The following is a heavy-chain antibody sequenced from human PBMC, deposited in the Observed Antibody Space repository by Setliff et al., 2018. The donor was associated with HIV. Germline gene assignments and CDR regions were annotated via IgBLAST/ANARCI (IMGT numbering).Heavy chain of an antibody. V-gene: IGHV4-59*08. CDR1: GGSFSVYY. CDR3: ARHEGRSFDY. J-gene: IGHJ4*02. CDR2: IYKSGST. Sequence: SETLSLTCAVYGGSFSVYYWSWIRQPPGKGLEWIGYIYKSGSTNYSPSLKSRVTMSVDTSKNQFSLKLSSVTAADTAVYYCARHEGRSFDYWGQGTLVTVSS.